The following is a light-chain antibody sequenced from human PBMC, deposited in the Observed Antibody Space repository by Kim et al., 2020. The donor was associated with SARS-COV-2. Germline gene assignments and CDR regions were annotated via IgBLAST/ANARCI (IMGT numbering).Light chain of an antibody. CDR2: GVS. CDR3: QHYGNSVFT. Sequence: EIVLTQSPGTLSLSPGDRATLSCRASQSVSSSSLAWYQQKPGQAPRLLIYGVSTRATGIPDRFSGSVSGTEFTLTISRLEPEDYVVYYCQHYGNSVFTFGPGTKVDIK. CDR1: QSVSSSS. J-gene: IGKJ3*01. V-gene: IGKV3-20*01.